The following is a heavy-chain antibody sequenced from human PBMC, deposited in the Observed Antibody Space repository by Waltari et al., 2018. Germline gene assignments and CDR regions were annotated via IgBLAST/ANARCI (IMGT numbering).Heavy chain of an antibody. D-gene: IGHD1-26*01. J-gene: IGHJ4*02. CDR1: GYTFDTYA. CDR2: ISPYNANT. Sequence: QVQLVQSGGEVKKPGASVKVSCKTSGYTFDTYAIAWVRQAPGQGLEWMGWISPYNANTNYAQKGQGRVTMTTDTATSTGYMELRSLRSDDTAVYYCATYRSGWAFDYWGQGTLVTVSS. CDR3: ATYRSGWAFDY. V-gene: IGHV1-18*04.